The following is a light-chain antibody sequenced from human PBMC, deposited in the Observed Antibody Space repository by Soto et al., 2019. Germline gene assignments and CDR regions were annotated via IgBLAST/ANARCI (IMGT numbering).Light chain of an antibody. Sequence: QSVLTQPPSASGTPGQRVTISCSGSSSNIGSNYVYWYQQLPGTAHTLLIYRNNQRPSGVPDRFSGSKSGTSASLAISGLRSEDEADYDCAAWDASLSGWVFGGGTKVTVL. CDR3: AAWDASLSGWV. CDR1: SSNIGSNY. J-gene: IGLJ3*02. V-gene: IGLV1-47*01. CDR2: RNN.